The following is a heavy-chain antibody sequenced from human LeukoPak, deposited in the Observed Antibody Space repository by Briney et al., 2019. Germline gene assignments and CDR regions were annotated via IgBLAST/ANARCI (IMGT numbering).Heavy chain of an antibody. CDR3: SVVVPAATYYFDY. Sequence: GGSLRLSCAASGFTFCNAWMSWVRQAPGKGLVWVGRIKSKTDGGTTDYAAPVKGRFTTSRDDSKNTLYLQMNSLKTEDTAVYYCSVVVPAATYYFDYWGQGTLVTVSS. CDR1: GFTFCNAW. V-gene: IGHV3-15*01. CDR2: IKSKTDGGTT. D-gene: IGHD2-2*01. J-gene: IGHJ4*02.